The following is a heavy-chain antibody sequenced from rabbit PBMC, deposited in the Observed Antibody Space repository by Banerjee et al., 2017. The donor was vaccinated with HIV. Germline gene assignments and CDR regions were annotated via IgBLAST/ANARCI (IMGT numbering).Heavy chain of an antibody. CDR2: IYTGSGNT. D-gene: IGHD4-1*01. CDR1: GFDFSTNT. CDR3: ATNHYTGDFNL. J-gene: IGHJ4*01. Sequence: QEQLEESGGDLVKPGASLTLTCTASGFDFSTNTMCWVRQAPGKGLEWIGCIYTGSGNTYYASWAKGRFTISKTSSTTVTLQMTSLTAADTATYFCATNHYTGDFNLWGQGTLVTVS. V-gene: IGHV1S45*01.